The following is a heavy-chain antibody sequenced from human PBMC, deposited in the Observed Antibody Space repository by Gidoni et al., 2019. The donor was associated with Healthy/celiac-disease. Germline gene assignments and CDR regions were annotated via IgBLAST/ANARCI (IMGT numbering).Heavy chain of an antibody. CDR3: ARGRAMVRGVSRYYYYGMDV. CDR1: GGSFSVYY. CDR2: INHSGST. J-gene: IGHJ6*02. D-gene: IGHD3-10*01. Sequence: QVQLQQWGAGLLKPSETLSLTCAVYGGSFSVYYWRWIRQPPGKGLEWIGEINHSGSTNYNPSLKSRVTISVDTSKNQFSLKLSSVTAADTAVYYCARGRAMVRGVSRYYYYGMDVWGQGTTVTVSS. V-gene: IGHV4-34*01.